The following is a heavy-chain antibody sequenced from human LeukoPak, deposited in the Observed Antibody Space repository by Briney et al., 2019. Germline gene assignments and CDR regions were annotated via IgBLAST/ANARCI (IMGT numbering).Heavy chain of an antibody. CDR1: GYTFTGYY. D-gene: IGHD3-22*01. CDR3: ARDPERDYYDSSGEFDY. V-gene: IGHV1-2*02. J-gene: IGHJ4*02. Sequence: ASVKVSCKASGYTFTGYYMHWVRQAPGQGLEWMGWINPNSGGTNYEQKFQGRVTMTRDTSISTAYMELSRLRSDDTAVYYCARDPERDYYDSSGEFDYWGQGTLVTVSS. CDR2: INPNSGGT.